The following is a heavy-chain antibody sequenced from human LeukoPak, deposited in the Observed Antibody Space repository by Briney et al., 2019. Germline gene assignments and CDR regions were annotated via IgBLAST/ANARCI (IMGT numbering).Heavy chain of an antibody. Sequence: ASVKVSCKASGGTFRNYDVSWVRQAPGQGLEWMGWINPNSGGTNYAQKFQGRVTMTRDTSISTAYMELSRLRSDDTAVYYCARGGITMIVVVITNGWFDPWGQGTLVTVSS. CDR1: GGTFRNYD. CDR2: INPNSGGT. V-gene: IGHV1-2*02. J-gene: IGHJ5*02. CDR3: ARGGITMIVVVITNGWFDP. D-gene: IGHD3-22*01.